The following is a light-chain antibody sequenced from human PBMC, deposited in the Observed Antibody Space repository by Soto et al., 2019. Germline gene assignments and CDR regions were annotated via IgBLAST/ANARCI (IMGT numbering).Light chain of an antibody. V-gene: IGKV3-15*01. J-gene: IGKJ5*01. CDR3: QQYNNWPLT. CDR1: QNVYTN. CDR2: GAS. Sequence: ETVITQSPATLSVSPGETATLSCRASQNVYTNLAWYQQKPGQAPRLLIYGASNRATGIPVRFSGSGSRTEFTLTISSLQSEDFAVYYCQQYNNWPLTFGQGTRLEIK.